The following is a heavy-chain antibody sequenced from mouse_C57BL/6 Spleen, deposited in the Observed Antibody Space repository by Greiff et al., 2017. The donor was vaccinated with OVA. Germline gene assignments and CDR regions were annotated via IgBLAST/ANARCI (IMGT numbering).Heavy chain of an antibody. D-gene: IGHD2-3*01. J-gene: IGHJ1*03. V-gene: IGHV1-26*01. CDR2: INPNNGGT. CDR3: ASWLLRYFDV. CDR1: GYTFTDYY. Sequence: VQLQQSGPELVKPGASVKISCKASGYTFTDYYMNWVKQSHGKSLEWIGDINPNNGGTSYNQKFKGKATLTVDKSSSTAYMELRSLTSEDSAVYYCASWLLRYFDVWGTGTTVTVSS.